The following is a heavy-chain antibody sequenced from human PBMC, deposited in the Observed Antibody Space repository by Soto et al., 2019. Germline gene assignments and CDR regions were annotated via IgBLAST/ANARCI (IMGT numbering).Heavy chain of an antibody. V-gene: IGHV3-53*01. CDR3: AREPITMVRGGRYYYGMDV. Sequence: GGSLRLSCAASGFTVSSNYMSWVRQAPGKGLEWVSVIYSGGSTYYADSVKGRFTISRDNSKNTLYLQMNSLRAEDTAVYYCAREPITMVRGGRYYYGMDVWGQGTTVTVSS. CDR1: GFTVSSNY. J-gene: IGHJ6*02. CDR2: IYSGGST. D-gene: IGHD3-10*01.